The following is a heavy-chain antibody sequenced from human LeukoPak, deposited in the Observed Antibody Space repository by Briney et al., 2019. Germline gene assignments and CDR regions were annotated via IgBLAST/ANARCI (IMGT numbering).Heavy chain of an antibody. Sequence: PSQTLSLTCTVSGGSISSGGYYWSWIRQHPGKGLEWIGYIYYSGSTNYNPSLKSRVTISVDTSKNQFSLKLSSVTAADTAVYYCARVKEAGLFDYWGQGTLVTVSS. CDR2: IYYSGST. D-gene: IGHD6-19*01. CDR3: ARVKEAGLFDY. V-gene: IGHV4-61*08. J-gene: IGHJ4*02. CDR1: GGSISSGGYY.